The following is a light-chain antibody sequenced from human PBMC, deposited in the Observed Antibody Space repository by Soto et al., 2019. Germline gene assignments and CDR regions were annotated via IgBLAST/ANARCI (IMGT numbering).Light chain of an antibody. CDR3: QQRSNWPPIYT. CDR1: QSVSSY. Sequence: EIVLTQSPATLSLSPGERATLSCRASQSVSSYLAWYQQKPGQAPRLLIYDASNRATGIPARFSGSGSGTDVTLTISILEPEDFAVDYCQQRSNWPPIYTFGQGTKLEIK. CDR2: DAS. V-gene: IGKV3-11*01. J-gene: IGKJ2*01.